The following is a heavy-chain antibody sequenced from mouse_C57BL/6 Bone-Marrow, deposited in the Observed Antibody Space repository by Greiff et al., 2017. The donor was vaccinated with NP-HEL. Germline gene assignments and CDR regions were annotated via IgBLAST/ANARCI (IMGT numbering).Heavy chain of an antibody. D-gene: IGHD2-4*01. V-gene: IGHV14-4*01. CDR2: IDPENGDT. Sequence: EVQVVESGAELVRPGASVKLSCTASGFNIKDDYMHWVKQRPEQGLEWIGWIDPENGDTEYASKFQGKATITADTSSNTAYLQLSSLTSEDTAVYYCIGGLYYYAMDYWGQGTSVTVSS. J-gene: IGHJ4*01. CDR1: GFNIKDDY. CDR3: IGGLYYYAMDY.